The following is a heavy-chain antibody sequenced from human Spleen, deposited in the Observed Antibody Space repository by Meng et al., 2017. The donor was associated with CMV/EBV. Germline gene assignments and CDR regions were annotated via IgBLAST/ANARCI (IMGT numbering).Heavy chain of an antibody. CDR3: ASRSQLLGFDL. J-gene: IGHJ4*02. V-gene: IGHV1-69*01. CDR2: INPIFGTA. CDR1: GGTLSSDT. D-gene: IGHD2-21*01. Sequence: GKASGGTLSSDTISWVRQAPGQGLEWMGGINPIFGTATYAQKFQGRVTIISDESTSTAYMNLRSLKSEDTAVYYCASRSQLLGFDLWGQGTLVTVSS.